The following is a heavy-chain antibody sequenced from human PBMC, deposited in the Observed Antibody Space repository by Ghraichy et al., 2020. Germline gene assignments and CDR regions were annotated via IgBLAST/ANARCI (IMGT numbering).Heavy chain of an antibody. CDR2: INHSGST. CDR1: GGSFSGYY. Sequence: SETLSLTCAVYGGSFSGYYWSWIRQPPGKGLEWIGEINHSGSTNYNPSLKSRVTISVDTSKNQFSLKLSSVTAADTAVYYCARGLAVRGYSYGLGGFDYWGQGTLVTVSS. J-gene: IGHJ4*02. D-gene: IGHD5-18*01. V-gene: IGHV4-34*01. CDR3: ARGLAVRGYSYGLGGFDY.